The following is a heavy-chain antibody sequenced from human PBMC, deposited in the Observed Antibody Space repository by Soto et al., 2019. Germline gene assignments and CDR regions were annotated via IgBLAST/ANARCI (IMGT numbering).Heavy chain of an antibody. CDR2: ISAYNGNT. CDR3: ARDWNYDSSGPPQGWFDP. V-gene: IGHV1-18*01. J-gene: IGHJ5*02. CDR1: GYTFTSYG. Sequence: GASVKVSCKASGYTFTSYGISWVRQAPGQGLEWMGWISAYNGNTNYAQKLQGRVTMTTDTSTSTAYMELRSLRSDDTALYYCARDWNYDSSGPPQGWFDPWGQGTLVTVSS. D-gene: IGHD3-22*01.